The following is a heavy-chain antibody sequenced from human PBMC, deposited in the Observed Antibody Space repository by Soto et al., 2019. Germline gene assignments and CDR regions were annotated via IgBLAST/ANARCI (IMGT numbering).Heavy chain of an antibody. CDR2: TYYRSKWYN. V-gene: IGHV6-1*01. Sequence: SQTLSLTCVISGDSVSSNSAAWNWIRQSPSRGLEWLGRTYYRSKWYNDYAVSVKSRITINPDTSKNQFSLQLNSVTPEDTAVYNCGRSQDEDYYYYLDVWGKGTTVTVSS. CDR3: GRSQDEDYYYYLDV. CDR1: GDSVSSNSAA. J-gene: IGHJ6*03.